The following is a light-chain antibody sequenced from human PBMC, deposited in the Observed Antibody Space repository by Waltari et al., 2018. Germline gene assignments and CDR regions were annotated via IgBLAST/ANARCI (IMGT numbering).Light chain of an antibody. CDR1: QSVSSSY. CDR3: QQYGSSPLYT. J-gene: IGKJ2*01. CDR2: GAS. V-gene: IGKV3-20*01. Sequence: EIVLTQSPGTLSLSPGERATLSCRASQSVSSSYLAWYQQKPGQAPRLLIYGASSRAIGIPDRFSGSGSGTDFTLTISRLEPEDFAVYSCQQYGSSPLYTFGQGTKPEFK.